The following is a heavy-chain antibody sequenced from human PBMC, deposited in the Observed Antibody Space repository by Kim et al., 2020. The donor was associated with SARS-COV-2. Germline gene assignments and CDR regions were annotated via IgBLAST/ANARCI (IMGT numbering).Heavy chain of an antibody. J-gene: IGHJ4*02. CDR2: IIPILGIA. V-gene: IGHV1-69*02. CDR3: ARVGSSSWYDFDY. D-gene: IGHD6-13*01. CDR1: GGTFSSYT. Sequence: SVKVSCKASGGTFSSYTISWVRQAPGQGLEWMGRIIPILGIANYAQKFQGRVTITADKSTSTAYMELSSLRSEDTAVYYCARVGSSSWYDFDYWGQGTLVTVSS.